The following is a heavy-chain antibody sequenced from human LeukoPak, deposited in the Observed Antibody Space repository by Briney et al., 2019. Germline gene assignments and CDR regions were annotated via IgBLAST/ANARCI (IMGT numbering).Heavy chain of an antibody. CDR3: ERGYGSGSYYSNYYYMDV. D-gene: IGHD3-10*01. CDR2: IYYSGST. V-gene: IGHV4-39*01. Sequence: SETLSLTCTVSGGSISSSSYYWGWIRQPPGKGLEWIGSIYYSGSTYYNPSLKSRVTISVDTSKNQFSLKLSSVTAADTAVYYCERGYGSGSYYSNYYYMDVWGKGTTVTVSS. J-gene: IGHJ6*03. CDR1: GGSISSSSYY.